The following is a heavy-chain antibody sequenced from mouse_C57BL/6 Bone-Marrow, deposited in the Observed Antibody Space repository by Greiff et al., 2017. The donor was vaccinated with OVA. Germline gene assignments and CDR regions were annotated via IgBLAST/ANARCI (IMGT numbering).Heavy chain of an antibody. J-gene: IGHJ1*03. CDR3: ARPTTVPYWYFDV. Sequence: QVQLQQSGAELVKPGASVKISCKASGYAFSSYWMNWVKQRPGKGLEWIGQIYPGDGDTNYNGKFKGKATLTADKSSSTAYMQLSSLTSEDSAVYYCARPTTVPYWYFDVWGTGTTVTVSS. CDR1: GYAFSSYW. D-gene: IGHD1-1*01. V-gene: IGHV1-80*01. CDR2: IYPGDGDT.